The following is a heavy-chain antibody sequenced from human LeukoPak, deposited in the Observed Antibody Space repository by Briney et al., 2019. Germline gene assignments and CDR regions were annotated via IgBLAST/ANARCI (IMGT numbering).Heavy chain of an antibody. CDR3: ARAPSHYFESSGYCDY. V-gene: IGHV1-2*02. CDR1: GYTFSDYY. D-gene: IGHD3-22*01. CDR2: INPNSGGT. J-gene: IGHJ4*02. Sequence: ASVTVSCKASGYTFSDYYMQWVRQAPGQGLEWMGWINPNSGGTNYAQKFQGRVTMTRDTSISTAYMDLSRLRSDDTAVYYCARAPSHYFESSGYCDYWGQGTLVTVSS.